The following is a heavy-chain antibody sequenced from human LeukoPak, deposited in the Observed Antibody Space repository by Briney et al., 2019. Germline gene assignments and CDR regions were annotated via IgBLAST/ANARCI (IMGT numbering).Heavy chain of an antibody. CDR2: ISWNSGSI. D-gene: IGHD1-26*01. Sequence: PGRSLRLSCAASGFTFDDYAMHWVRQAPGKGLEWVSGISWNSGSIGYADSVKGRFTISRDNAKNSLYLQMNSLRAEDTALYYSAKSSVGNGPDYWGQGTLVTVSS. CDR1: GFTFDDYA. CDR3: AKSSVGNGPDY. J-gene: IGHJ4*02. V-gene: IGHV3-9*01.